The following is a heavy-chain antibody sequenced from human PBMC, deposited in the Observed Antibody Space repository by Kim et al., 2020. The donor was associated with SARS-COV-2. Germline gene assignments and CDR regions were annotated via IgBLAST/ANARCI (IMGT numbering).Heavy chain of an antibody. CDR3: ARDFITIWDYGMDV. V-gene: IGHV3-21*01. Sequence: GGSLRLSCAASGFTFSSYSMNWVRQAPGKGLEWVSSISSSSSYIYYADSVKGRFTISRDNAKNSLYLQMNSLRAEDTAVYYCARDFITIWDYGMDVWGQGTTVTVSS. J-gene: IGHJ6*02. CDR2: ISSSSSYI. CDR1: GFTFSSYS. D-gene: IGHD3-9*01.